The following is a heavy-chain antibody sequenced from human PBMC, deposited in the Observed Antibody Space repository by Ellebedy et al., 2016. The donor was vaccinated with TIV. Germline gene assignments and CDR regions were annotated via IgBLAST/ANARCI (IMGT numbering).Heavy chain of an antibody. CDR3: ARVLMDYYDSSGYYYEPYYYGMDV. V-gene: IGHV1-8*03. Sequence: AASVKVSCQASGYTFTSYDINWVRQATGQGLEWMGWMNPNSGNTGYAQKFQGRVTITRNTSISTAYMELSSLRSEDTAVYYCARVLMDYYDSSGYYYEPYYYGMDVWGQGTTVTVSS. CDR1: GYTFTSYD. J-gene: IGHJ6*02. CDR2: MNPNSGNT. D-gene: IGHD3-22*01.